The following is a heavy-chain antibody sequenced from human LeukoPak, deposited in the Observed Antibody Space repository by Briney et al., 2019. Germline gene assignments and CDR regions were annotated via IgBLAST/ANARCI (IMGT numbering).Heavy chain of an antibody. CDR1: GFTFSSYS. D-gene: IGHD3-16*01. J-gene: IGHJ4*02. CDR3: IRDLFDDYSLDY. V-gene: IGHV3-21*01. Sequence: GGSLRLSCAASGFTFSSYSMNWVRQAPGKGLEWVSSINSDSSLMFYAESVKGRFTISRDNARNSLYLQMNSMRAEDTAVYYCIRDLFDDYSLDYWGQGALVTVSS. CDR2: INSDSSLM.